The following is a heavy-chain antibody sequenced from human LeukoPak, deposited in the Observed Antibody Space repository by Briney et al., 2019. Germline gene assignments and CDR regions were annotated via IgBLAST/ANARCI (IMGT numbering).Heavy chain of an antibody. Sequence: SETLSLTCTVSGGSISSYYWSWIRQPPGKGLEWIGYIYYSGSTNYNPSLKSRVTISVDTSKNQFSLKLSSVTAADTAVYYCARVGDYDSSGYYYRNWFDPWGQGTLVTVPS. CDR3: ARVGDYDSSGYYYRNWFDP. J-gene: IGHJ5*02. V-gene: IGHV4-59*01. D-gene: IGHD3-22*01. CDR1: GGSISSYY. CDR2: IYYSGST.